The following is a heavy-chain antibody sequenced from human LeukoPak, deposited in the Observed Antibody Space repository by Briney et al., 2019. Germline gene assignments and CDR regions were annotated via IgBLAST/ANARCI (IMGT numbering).Heavy chain of an antibody. J-gene: IGHJ4*02. CDR1: GFTFSSYG. V-gene: IGHV3-33*06. D-gene: IGHD3-22*01. CDR3: AKMGDSSGYYHDLDY. CDR2: IWYDGSNK. Sequence: PGRSLRLSCAASGFTFSSYGMHWVREAPGKGVEWVAVIWYDGSNKYYADSVKGRFTISRDNSKNTLYLQMNSLRAEDMAVYYCAKMGDSSGYYHDLDYWGQGTLVTVSS.